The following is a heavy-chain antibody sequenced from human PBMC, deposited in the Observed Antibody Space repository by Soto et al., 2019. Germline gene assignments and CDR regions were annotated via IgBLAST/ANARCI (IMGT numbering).Heavy chain of an antibody. CDR2: ISSSGSTT. J-gene: IGHJ5*02. CDR3: ARKGRNNWFDP. V-gene: IGHV3-48*03. CDR1: GFIFSSYE. Sequence: QAGGSLRLSCTASGFIFSSYEINWVRQAPGKGLEWVSDISSSGSTTHYADSVKGRFTISRDNAKNSLYLQMNSLRAEDTAIYYCARKGRNNWFDPWGQGTLVTVSS.